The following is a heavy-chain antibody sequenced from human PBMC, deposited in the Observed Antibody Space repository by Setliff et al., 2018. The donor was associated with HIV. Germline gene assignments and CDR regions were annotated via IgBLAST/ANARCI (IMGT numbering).Heavy chain of an antibody. CDR3: ARDSAGGVATIPHFDY. V-gene: IGHV1-69*10. J-gene: IGHJ4*02. CDR1: GGTFSSYT. CDR2: IIPILGIA. Sequence: SVKVSCKASGGTFSSYTISWVRQAPGQGLEWMGGIIPILGIANYAQKFQGRVTITADESTSTAYMELSSLRSEDAAVYYCARDSAGGVATIPHFDYWGQGTLVTVSS. D-gene: IGHD5-12*01.